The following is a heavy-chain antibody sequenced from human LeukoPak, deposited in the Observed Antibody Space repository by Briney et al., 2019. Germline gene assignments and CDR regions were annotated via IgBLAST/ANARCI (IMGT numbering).Heavy chain of an antibody. CDR2: INHSGST. CDR1: GGSFSGYY. V-gene: IGHV4-34*01. CDR3: ARVKAARNAFDI. D-gene: IGHD6-13*01. Sequence: SETLSLTCAVYGGSFSGYYWSWIRQPPGKGLEWIGEINHSGSTNYNPSLKSRVTISVDTSKNQFSLKLSSVTAADTAVYYCARVKAARNAFDIWGQGTMVTVSS. J-gene: IGHJ3*02.